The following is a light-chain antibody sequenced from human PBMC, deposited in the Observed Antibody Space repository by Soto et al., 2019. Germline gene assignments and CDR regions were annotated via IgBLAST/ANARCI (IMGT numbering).Light chain of an antibody. V-gene: IGKV3-20*01. CDR1: QSVSSNY. J-gene: IGKJ2*01. CDR2: DAS. CDR3: HQYGSSLGT. Sequence: EIAMTQSPGTLSLSPGERATLSCRASQSVSSNYLAWYQHRPGQAPRLLIYDASNRATGIPARFSGSGSGTDFTLTISSLEPEDFAVYYCHQYGSSLGTFGQGTKVDIK.